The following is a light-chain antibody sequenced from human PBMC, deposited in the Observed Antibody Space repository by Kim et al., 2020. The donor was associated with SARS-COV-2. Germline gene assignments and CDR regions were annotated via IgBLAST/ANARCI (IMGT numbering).Light chain of an antibody. CDR3: QAWGSSTVV. CDR1: KLGSKY. CDR2: KDS. J-gene: IGLJ2*01. V-gene: IGLV3-1*01. Sequence: SYELTQPPSVSVSPGQTASITCSGDKLGSKYSCWYQQRPGQSPVVVIYKDSERPSGIPERFSGSNSGNTATLTISGTQAIDEAEYYCQAWGSSTVVFGGGTQLTVL.